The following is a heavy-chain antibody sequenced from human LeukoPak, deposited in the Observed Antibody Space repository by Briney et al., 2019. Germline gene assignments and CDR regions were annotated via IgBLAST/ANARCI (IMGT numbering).Heavy chain of an antibody. CDR2: ISAYNGNT. CDR3: ALNLAAAGTFDY. V-gene: IGHV1-18*01. J-gene: IGHJ4*02. CDR1: GYTFTSYG. Sequence: GASVKVSCKASGYTFTSYGISWVRQAPGQGLEWMGCISAYNGNTNYAQKLQGRVTMTTDTSTSTAYMELRSLRSDDTAVYYCALNLAAAGTFDYWGQGTLVTVSS. D-gene: IGHD6-13*01.